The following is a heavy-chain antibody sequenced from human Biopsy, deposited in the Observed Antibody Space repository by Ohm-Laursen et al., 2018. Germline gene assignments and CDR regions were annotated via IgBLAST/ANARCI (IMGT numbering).Heavy chain of an antibody. Sequence: SQTLSLTCTVSGVSINGGRYYWNWIRHHPGKGLEWIGNIFYSANTYYNPSLKNRVTISVDTSKNQFSLKLGSVTAADTAVYYCARLGSGDYFPTFFDFWGQGALVTVSS. V-gene: IGHV4-31*03. J-gene: IGHJ4*02. D-gene: IGHD5-12*01. CDR1: GVSINGGRYY. CDR2: IFYSANT. CDR3: ARLGSGDYFPTFFDF.